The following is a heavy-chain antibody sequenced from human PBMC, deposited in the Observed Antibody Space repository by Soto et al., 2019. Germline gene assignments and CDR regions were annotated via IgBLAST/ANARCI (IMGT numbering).Heavy chain of an antibody. D-gene: IGHD2-2*01. CDR2: SSGSGGST. Sequence: GGSLRLSCAASGCTFNSYAMSWVRQATGKGLEWVSASSGSGGSTYYADSVKGRFSISRDNSKNTLYLQMNGLSAEDTALYYCAKGTVVLSPGDGDIEYFYYAMDVWGQATPVTVSS. J-gene: IGHJ6*02. V-gene: IGHV3-23*01. CDR1: GCTFNSYA. CDR3: AKGTVVLSPGDGDIEYFYYAMDV.